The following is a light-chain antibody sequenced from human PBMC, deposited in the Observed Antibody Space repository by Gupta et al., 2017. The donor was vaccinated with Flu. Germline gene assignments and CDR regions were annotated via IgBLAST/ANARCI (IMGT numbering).Light chain of an antibody. J-gene: IGLJ1*01. CDR1: SSDIGTYNY. Sequence: QSALTQPPSASGSPGQSVTISCTGSSSDIGTYNYVSWYQQHPGQAPNLLIYEVSKRPPGVPDRFSGSKSGNTASLTVSGLQAEDEGDYYCASYAGSNNRYVFGTGTKVTVL. V-gene: IGLV2-8*01. CDR2: EVS. CDR3: ASYAGSNNRYV.